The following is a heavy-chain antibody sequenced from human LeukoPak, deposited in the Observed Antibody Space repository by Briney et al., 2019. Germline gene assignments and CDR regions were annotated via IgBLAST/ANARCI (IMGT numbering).Heavy chain of an antibody. CDR1: GFTFSSYE. CDR3: ARDVNGMDV. Sequence: PGGSLRLSCAASGFTFSSYEMNWVRQAPGKGLEWVSYISSSGSTIYYTDSVKGRFTISRDNAKNSLYLQMNSLRAEDTAVYYCARDVNGMDVWGQGTTVTVSS. J-gene: IGHJ6*02. CDR2: ISSSGSTI. V-gene: IGHV3-48*03.